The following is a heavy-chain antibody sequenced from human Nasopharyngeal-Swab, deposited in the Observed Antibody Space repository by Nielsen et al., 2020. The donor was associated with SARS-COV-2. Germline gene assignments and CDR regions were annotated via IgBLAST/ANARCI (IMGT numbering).Heavy chain of an antibody. CDR2: ISGSGGST. V-gene: IGHV3-23*01. Sequence: GEPLKISCAASGFTFSSYAMSWVRQAPGKGLEWVSAISGSGGSTYYADSVKGRFTISRDNSKNTLYLQMNSLRAEDTAVYYCAKVVVWQDWFDPWGQGTLVTVSS. CDR3: AKVVVWQDWFDP. J-gene: IGHJ5*02. CDR1: GFTFSSYA. D-gene: IGHD2-15*01.